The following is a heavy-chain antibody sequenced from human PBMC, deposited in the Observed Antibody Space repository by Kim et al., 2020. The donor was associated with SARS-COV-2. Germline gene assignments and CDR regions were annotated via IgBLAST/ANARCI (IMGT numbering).Heavy chain of an antibody. D-gene: IGHD2-15*01. CDR3: ARGYCTRGSCPGFDR. CDR1: GFTFSTYA. Sequence: GGSLRLSCAASGFTFSTYAMSWVRQAPGKELEWVSSVGGGGGSTYYADSVKGRFTISSDDSKNMLDLQMNSLRAEDSAVFYCARGYCTRGSCPGFDRWG. J-gene: IGHJ3*01. V-gene: IGHV3-23*01. CDR2: VGGGGGST.